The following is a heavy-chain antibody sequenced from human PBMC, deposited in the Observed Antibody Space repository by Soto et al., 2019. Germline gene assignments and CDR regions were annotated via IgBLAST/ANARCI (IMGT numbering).Heavy chain of an antibody. CDR1: GFTFSNAW. CDR2: IKSKTDGGTT. CDR3: TPAPDDYGDSGGHY. J-gene: IGHJ4*02. Sequence: GGSLRLSCAASGFTFSNAWMSWVRQAPGKGLEWVGRIKSKTDGGTTDYAAPVKGRFTISRDDSKNTLYLQMNSLKTEDPAVDYCTPAPDDYGDSGGHYWGQGTLVTVSS. D-gene: IGHD4-17*01. V-gene: IGHV3-15*01.